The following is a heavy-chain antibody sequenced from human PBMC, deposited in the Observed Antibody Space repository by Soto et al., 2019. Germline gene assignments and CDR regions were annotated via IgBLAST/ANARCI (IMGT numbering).Heavy chain of an antibody. CDR1: GGTFSTYT. D-gene: IGHD3-22*01. Sequence: QVQLVQSGAEVKKPGSSVKVSCKASGGTFSTYTITWVRQAPGQGLEWMGGIIPIFGTANYPQKFQGRVTITADESTSTADMEMSSLGSEDTAVYYCARSQDSSGYWNNCFDPWGQGTLVTVSS. CDR3: ARSQDSSGYWNNCFDP. J-gene: IGHJ5*02. V-gene: IGHV1-69*01. CDR2: IIPIFGTA.